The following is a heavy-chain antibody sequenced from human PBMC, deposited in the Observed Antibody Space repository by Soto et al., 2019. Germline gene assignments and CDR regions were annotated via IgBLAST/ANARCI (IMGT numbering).Heavy chain of an antibody. V-gene: IGHV3-9*01. Sequence: DVQLVESGGGLVQPGRSLRLSCAASGFTFDDYAMHWVRQAPGKGLEWVSGISWNSGSIGSADSVKGRFTISRDNAKNSLYLQMNSLRAEDTALYYCAKDKYGDYDYYYMDVWGKGTTVTVSS. D-gene: IGHD4-17*01. CDR3: AKDKYGDYDYYYMDV. CDR1: GFTFDDYA. CDR2: ISWNSGSI. J-gene: IGHJ6*03.